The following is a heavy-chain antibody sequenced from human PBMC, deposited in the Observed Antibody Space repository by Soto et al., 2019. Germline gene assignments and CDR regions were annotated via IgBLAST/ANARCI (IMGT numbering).Heavy chain of an antibody. CDR2: ISGSGGST. D-gene: IGHD1-26*01. CDR1: GFTFSSYA. Sequence: EVQLLESGGGLVQPGGSLRLSCAASGFTFSSYAMRWVRQAPVKGLEWVSAISGSGGSTYYADSVKGRFTISRDNSKNTLYLQMNSLRAEDTAVYYCARRGSGSHYDSWGQGTLVTVSS. CDR3: ARRGSGSHYDS. V-gene: IGHV3-23*01. J-gene: IGHJ5*01.